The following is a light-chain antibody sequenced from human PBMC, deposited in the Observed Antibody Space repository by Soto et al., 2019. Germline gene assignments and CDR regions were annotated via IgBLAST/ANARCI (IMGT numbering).Light chain of an antibody. Sequence: DIQMTQCPSTLSASVGDRVSITCLASQSISTWLAWYQQKPGKAPKLLIYDASNLEGGVSSRFSGSGSGTEFTLTISSLQPDDFATYYCQHYNSYSEAFGQGTKVDIK. CDR3: QHYNSYSEA. V-gene: IGKV1-5*01. CDR1: QSISTW. J-gene: IGKJ1*01. CDR2: DAS.